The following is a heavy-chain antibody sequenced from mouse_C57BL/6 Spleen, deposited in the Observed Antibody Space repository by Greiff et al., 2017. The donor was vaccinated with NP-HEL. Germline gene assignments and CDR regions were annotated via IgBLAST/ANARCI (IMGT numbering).Heavy chain of an antibody. CDR3: ARSGWLGSYYYAMDY. J-gene: IGHJ4*01. CDR1: GYTFTSYW. D-gene: IGHD2-3*01. CDR2: INPSNGGT. Sequence: QVQLQQPGTELVKPGASVKLSCKASGYTFTSYWMHWVKQRPGQGLEWIGNINPSNGGTNYNEKFKSKATLTVDKSSSTAYMQLSSLTSEDSAVYYCARSGWLGSYYYAMDYWGQGTSVTVSS. V-gene: IGHV1-53*01.